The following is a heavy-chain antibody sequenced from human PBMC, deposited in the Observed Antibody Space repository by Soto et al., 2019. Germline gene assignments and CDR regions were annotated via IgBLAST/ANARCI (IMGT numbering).Heavy chain of an antibody. J-gene: IGHJ4*02. Sequence: SVKVSCKASGFTFTSSAFQWVRQARGQRLEWIGWIAVGSGYTNYAQRFQDRVALTRDMSTATTYMELSRLTSEDTAIYYCAADATAWQQMVPSDYWGQGTLGTVSS. V-gene: IGHV1-58*01. CDR1: GFTFTSSA. CDR3: AADATAWQQMVPSDY. CDR2: IAVGSGYT. D-gene: IGHD2-8*01.